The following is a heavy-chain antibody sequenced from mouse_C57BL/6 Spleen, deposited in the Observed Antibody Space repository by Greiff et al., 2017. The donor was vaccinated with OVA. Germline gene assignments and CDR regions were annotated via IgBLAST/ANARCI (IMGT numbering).Heavy chain of an antibody. CDR1: GFTFSSYA. Sequence: EVKLEESGEGLVKPGGSLKLSCAASGFTFSSYAMSWVRQTPEKRLEWVAYISSGGDYIYYADTVKGRFTISRDNARNTLYLQMSSLKSEDTAMYYCTRDPLYDLYAMDYWGQGTSVTVSS. CDR2: ISSGGDYI. CDR3: TRDPLYDLYAMDY. D-gene: IGHD2-3*01. V-gene: IGHV5-9-1*02. J-gene: IGHJ4*01.